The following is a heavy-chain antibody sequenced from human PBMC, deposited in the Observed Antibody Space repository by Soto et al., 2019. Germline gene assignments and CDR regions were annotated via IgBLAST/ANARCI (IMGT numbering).Heavy chain of an antibody. Sequence: LSLTCTVSGGSISSYYWSWIRQPPGKGLEWIGYIYYSGSTNYNPSLKSRVTISVDTSKNQFSLKLSSVTAADTAVYYCARDPQGDTMVRGVNLPTSYYYGMDVWGQGTTVTVSS. CDR3: ARDPQGDTMVRGVNLPTSYYYGMDV. CDR1: GGSISSYY. CDR2: IYYSGST. V-gene: IGHV4-59*01. D-gene: IGHD3-10*01. J-gene: IGHJ6*02.